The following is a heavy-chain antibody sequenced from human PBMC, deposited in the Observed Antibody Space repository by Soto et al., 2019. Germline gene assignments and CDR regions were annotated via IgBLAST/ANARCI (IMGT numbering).Heavy chain of an antibody. V-gene: IGHV4-39*07. CDR1: GGSISSSYY. J-gene: IGHJ3*02. CDR2: IYYGGST. Sequence: TSETLSLTCTVSGGSISSSYYWGWIRQPPGKGLEWIGNIYYGGSTHYNPSLKSRVTISVDTSKNQFSLKLSSVTAADTAVYYCARNYGHAFDIWGQGTMVTVS. CDR3: ARNYGHAFDI. D-gene: IGHD1-7*01.